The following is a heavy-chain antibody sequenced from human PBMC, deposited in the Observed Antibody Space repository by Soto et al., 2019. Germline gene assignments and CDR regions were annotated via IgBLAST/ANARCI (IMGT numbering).Heavy chain of an antibody. CDR3: ARGDLYDFWSGYYYMDV. D-gene: IGHD3-3*01. J-gene: IGHJ6*03. CDR1: GGSISSYY. CDR2: IYYSGST. V-gene: IGHV4-59*01. Sequence: SETLSLTCTVPGGSISSYYWSWIRQPPGKGLEWIGYIYYSGSTNYNPSLKSRVTISVDTSKNQFSLKLSSVTAADTAVYYCARGDLYDFWSGYYYMDVWGKGTTVTVSS.